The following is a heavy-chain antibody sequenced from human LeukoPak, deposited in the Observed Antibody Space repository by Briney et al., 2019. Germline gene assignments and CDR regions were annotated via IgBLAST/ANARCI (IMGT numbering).Heavy chain of an antibody. D-gene: IGHD3-3*01. CDR3: ARVRDDFWSGYSDAFDI. V-gene: IGHV3-7*01. CDR2: IKQDGGEK. J-gene: IGHJ3*02. CDR1: GFTFSSYW. Sequence: GGSLRLSCAASGFTFSSYWMSWVRQAPGKGLEWVANIKQDGGEKYYVDSVKGRFTISRDNAKNSLYLQMNSLRAEDTAVYYCARVRDDFWSGYSDAFDIWGQGTMVTVSS.